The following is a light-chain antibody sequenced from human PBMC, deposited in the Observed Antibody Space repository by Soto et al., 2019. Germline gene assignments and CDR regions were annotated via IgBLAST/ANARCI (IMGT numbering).Light chain of an antibody. CDR2: DVS. CDR3: SAYTSSSTYV. CDR1: SSDVGGYNY. J-gene: IGLJ1*01. V-gene: IGLV2-14*01. Sequence: QSLLTQPASVSGSPGQSITISCTGTSSDVGGYNYVSWYQQYPGKAPKLMIYDVSNRPSEVSNRFFGSKSGNTASLTISGLQAEDEADYYCSAYTSSSTYVFGAGTKVTVL.